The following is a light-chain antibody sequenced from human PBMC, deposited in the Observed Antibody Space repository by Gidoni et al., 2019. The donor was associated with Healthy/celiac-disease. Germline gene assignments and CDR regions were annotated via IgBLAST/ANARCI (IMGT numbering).Light chain of an antibody. Sequence: MHMAQYPSSLSASVGDRVTITCRASLCIINDLGWYQQNPGKAPKRLIYAASSLQSGVPSRFSGSGSGTEFTLTISSLQPEDFATYYCLQHNSYKVFGGGTKVEIK. J-gene: IGKJ4*01. V-gene: IGKV1-17*01. CDR3: LQHNSYKV. CDR1: LCIIND. CDR2: AAS.